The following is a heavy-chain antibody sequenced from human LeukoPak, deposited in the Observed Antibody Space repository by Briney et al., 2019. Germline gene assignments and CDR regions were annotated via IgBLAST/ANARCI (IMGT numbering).Heavy chain of an antibody. D-gene: IGHD1-26*01. CDR3: ARVELLGPGYFDY. J-gene: IGHJ4*02. CDR2: IYHSGST. V-gene: IGHV4-30-2*01. CDR1: GGSISSGGYY. Sequence: MSSETLSLTCAVSGGSISSGGYYWSWIRQPPGKGLEWIGYIYHSGSTYYNPSLKSRVTISVDRSKNQFSLKLSSVTAADTAVYYCARVELLGPGYFDYWGQGTLVTVSS.